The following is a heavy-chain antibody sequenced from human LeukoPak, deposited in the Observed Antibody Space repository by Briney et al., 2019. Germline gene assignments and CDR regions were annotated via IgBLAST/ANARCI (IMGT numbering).Heavy chain of an antibody. V-gene: IGHV3-7*01. CDR3: ARVDYGGNWGSFDY. CDR2: IKQDGSEK. J-gene: IGHJ4*02. Sequence: GGSLRLSCAASGFTFSSYWMSWVRQAPGKGLEWVANIKQDGSEKYYVDSVKGRFTISRDNAKNSLYLQMNSLRAEDTAVYYCARVDYGGNWGSFDYWGQGTLVTVSS. CDR1: GFTFSSYW. D-gene: IGHD4-23*01.